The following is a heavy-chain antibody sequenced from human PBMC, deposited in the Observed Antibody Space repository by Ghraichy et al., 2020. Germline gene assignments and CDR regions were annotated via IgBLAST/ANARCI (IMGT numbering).Heavy chain of an antibody. D-gene: IGHD6-13*01. CDR1: GGSFSGYY. Sequence: SETLSLTCAVYGGSFSGYYWSWIRQPPGKGLEWIGEINHSGSTNYNPSLKSRATISVDTSKNQFSLKLSSVTAADTAVYYCARGLAAALYWGQGTLVTVSS. V-gene: IGHV4-34*01. J-gene: IGHJ4*02. CDR3: ARGLAAALY. CDR2: INHSGST.